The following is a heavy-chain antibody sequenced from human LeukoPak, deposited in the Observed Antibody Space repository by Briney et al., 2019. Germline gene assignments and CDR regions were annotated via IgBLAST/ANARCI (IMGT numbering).Heavy chain of an antibody. CDR2: ISDSGGTT. J-gene: IGHJ4*02. Sequence: PGGSLRLSCAASGISFSSYVMSWVRQAPGKGLEWVSVISDSGGTTYYADSVRGRFTISRDNSKNTLYLQMNSLRAEDTAIYCCASRWGYSFDHWGQGTLVTVSS. V-gene: IGHV3-23*01. CDR3: ASRWGYSFDH. CDR1: GISFSSYV. D-gene: IGHD3-16*01.